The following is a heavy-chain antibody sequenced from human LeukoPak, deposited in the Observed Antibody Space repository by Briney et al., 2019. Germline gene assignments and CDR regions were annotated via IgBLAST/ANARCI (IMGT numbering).Heavy chain of an antibody. D-gene: IGHD2-2*01. J-gene: IGHJ4*02. V-gene: IGHV1-69*04. CDR2: IIPILGIA. Sequence: SVKVSCKASGGTFSSYAISWVRQAPGQGLEWMGRIIPILGIANYAQKFQGRVTMTRDTSTRTVYMELSSLRSEDTAVYYCARDFYQEGAFDYWGQGTLVTVSS. CDR3: ARDFYQEGAFDY. CDR1: GGTFSSYA.